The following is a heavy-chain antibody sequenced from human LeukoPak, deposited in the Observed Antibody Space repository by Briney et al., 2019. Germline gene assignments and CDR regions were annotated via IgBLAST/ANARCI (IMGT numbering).Heavy chain of an antibody. CDR2: ISYDGSNK. Sequence: GGSLRLSCAASGFTFSSYAMHWVRQAPGKGLEWEAVISYDGSNKYYADSVKGRFTISRDNSKNTLYLQMNSLRAEDTAVYYCARDRAAAGYSYYFDYWGQGTLVTVSS. J-gene: IGHJ4*02. V-gene: IGHV3-30-3*01. CDR1: GFTFSSYA. CDR3: ARDRAAAGYSYYFDY. D-gene: IGHD6-13*01.